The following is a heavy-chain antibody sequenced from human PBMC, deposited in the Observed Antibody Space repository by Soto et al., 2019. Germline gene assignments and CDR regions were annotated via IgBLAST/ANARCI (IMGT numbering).Heavy chain of an antibody. J-gene: IGHJ4*02. CDR3: ARGPNSDC. D-gene: IGHD2-21*01. V-gene: IGHV3-53*01. CDR1: GFSVGGNY. Sequence: EERLVKSGGGLVQPGGSLRLSCAASGFSVGGNYMSWVRQAPGKGLELVSLIYSGGNPFYADSMKGRFTLSRDNSNNILYLQMDSPRAEDAAVYYCARGPNSDCWGQGTLVIVSS. CDR2: IYSGGNP.